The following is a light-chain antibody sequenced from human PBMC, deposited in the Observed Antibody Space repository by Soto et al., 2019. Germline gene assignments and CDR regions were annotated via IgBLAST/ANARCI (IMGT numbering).Light chain of an antibody. CDR3: QQFDDSQWA. CDR1: QSVSSSY. CDR2: GAS. V-gene: IGKV3-20*01. J-gene: IGKJ1*01. Sequence: VCKQAPGTMSFSPGERATLSCRASQSVSSSYLAWYQQKPGQAPRLLIYGASSRATGIPDRFSGSGSGTDFTLTISRLEPEDFAVYYCQQFDDSQWAFGQGTKVDI.